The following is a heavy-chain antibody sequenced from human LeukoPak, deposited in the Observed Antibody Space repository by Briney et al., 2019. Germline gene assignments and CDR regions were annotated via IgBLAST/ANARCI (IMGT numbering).Heavy chain of an antibody. CDR3: ARDHDDTDAFDI. D-gene: IGHD3-16*01. CDR1: GDSVSSNTAA. J-gene: IGHJ3*02. V-gene: IGHV6-1*01. CDR2: TYYRSKWYN. Sequence: SQTLSLTCAISGDSVSSNTAAWHWLRQSPSRGLEWLGRTYYRSKWYNDYAVAVTSRIIINPDTPTHQSSLQRNSVTPEDTAVYYCARDHDDTDAFDIWGQGTMVTVYS.